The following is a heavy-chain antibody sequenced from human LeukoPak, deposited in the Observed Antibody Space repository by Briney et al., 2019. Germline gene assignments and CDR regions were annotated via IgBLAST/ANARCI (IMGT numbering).Heavy chain of an antibody. D-gene: IGHD2-2*01. Sequence: SETLSLTCSVSGYSISSGYYWGWIRQPPGKGLEWIGSIFHSGSTYYNPSLKSRVTISVDTSKYQFSLKLTSVTAADTAVYYCARDRKYCTSTTCHSSMDVWGKGITVTVSS. J-gene: IGHJ6*03. CDR1: GYSISSGYY. CDR2: IFHSGST. V-gene: IGHV4-38-2*02. CDR3: ARDRKYCTSTTCHSSMDV.